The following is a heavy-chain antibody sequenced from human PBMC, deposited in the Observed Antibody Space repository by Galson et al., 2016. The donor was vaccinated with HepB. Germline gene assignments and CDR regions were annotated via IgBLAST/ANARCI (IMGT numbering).Heavy chain of an antibody. CDR3: ARKDQDSYCGGDCYRGWFDP. J-gene: IGHJ5*02. CDR2: IWYDGNKE. V-gene: IGHV3-33*01. Sequence: SLRLSCAASGFTISTYGMHWVRQAPGKGLEWVAVIWYDGNKEYYADSVKGRFTISRDNSKNTLYLQMNRLRVEDTAVYYCARKDQDSYCGGDCYRGWFDPWGQGTLATVSS. D-gene: IGHD2-21*01. CDR1: GFTISTYG.